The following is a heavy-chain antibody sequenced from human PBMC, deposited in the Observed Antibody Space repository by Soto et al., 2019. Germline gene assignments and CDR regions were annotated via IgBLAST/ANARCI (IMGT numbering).Heavy chain of an antibody. D-gene: IGHD3-10*01. CDR1: GYTLTELS. J-gene: IGHJ3*02. CDR2: FDPEDGET. Sequence: ASLKVSCKVSGYTLTELSMHWVRQAPGKGLEWMGGFDPEDGETIYAQKFQGRVTMTEDTSTDTAYMELSSLRSEDTAVYYCATSGALRDAFDIWGQGTMVTVSS. V-gene: IGHV1-24*01. CDR3: ATSGALRDAFDI.